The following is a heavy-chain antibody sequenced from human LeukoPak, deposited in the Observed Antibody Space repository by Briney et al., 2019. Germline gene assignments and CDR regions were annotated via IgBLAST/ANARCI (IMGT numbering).Heavy chain of an antibody. CDR2: IWYDGSNK. V-gene: IGHV3-33*06. D-gene: IGHD3-22*01. J-gene: IGHJ4*02. CDR1: GFTFSSYG. CDR3: AKVNYYHPYF. Sequence: PGGSLRLSCAASGFTFSSYGMHWVRQAPGKGLEWVAVIWYDGSNKYYADSVKGRFTISRDNFQNTLFLQLNNLRVDDTAVYYCAKVNYYHPYFWGQGTLVTVSS.